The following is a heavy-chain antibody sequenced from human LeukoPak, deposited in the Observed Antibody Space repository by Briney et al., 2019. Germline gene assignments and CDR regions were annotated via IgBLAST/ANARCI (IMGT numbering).Heavy chain of an antibody. CDR1: GFTFSSYA. V-gene: IGHV3-30*04. J-gene: IGHJ1*01. D-gene: IGHD6-13*01. CDR2: ISYDGSNK. Sequence: GGSLRLSCAASGFTFSSYAMHWVRQAPGKGLEWVAVISYDGSNKYYADSVKGRFTISRDNSKNTLYPQMNSLRAEDTAVYYCARRKIAAAGSAEYFQHWGQGTLVTVSS. CDR3: ARRKIAAAGSAEYFQH.